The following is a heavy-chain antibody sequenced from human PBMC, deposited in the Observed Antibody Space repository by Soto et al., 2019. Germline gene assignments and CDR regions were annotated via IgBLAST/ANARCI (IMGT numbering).Heavy chain of an antibody. D-gene: IGHD3-16*01. CDR3: ARGRDYLGGDFDY. J-gene: IGHJ4*02. CDR2: ISYDGSNK. V-gene: IGHV3-30-3*01. CDR1: GFTFSNYG. Sequence: QVQLVESGGGVVQPGRSLRLSCTASGFTFSNYGMHWVRQAPGKGLKWVAVISYDGSNKYYADSVKGRFTISRDNSKNPLCLRMNRLRAEDTGVYYWARGRDYLGGDFDYWGQGTLVTVSS.